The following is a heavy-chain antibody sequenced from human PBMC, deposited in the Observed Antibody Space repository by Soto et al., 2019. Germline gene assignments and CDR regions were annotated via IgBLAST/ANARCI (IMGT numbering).Heavy chain of an antibody. V-gene: IGHV5-10-1*01. Sequence: GVSLKISCKGSGYSCAGYWITWVRQKPGKGLEWMGRIDPSDSQTYYSPSFRGHVTISVTKSITTVFLQWSSLRASDTAMYYCARQIYDSDTGPNFQYYFDSWGQGTPVTVSS. CDR3: ARQIYDSDTGPNFQYYFDS. CDR2: IDPSDSQT. D-gene: IGHD3-22*01. J-gene: IGHJ4*02. CDR1: GYSCAGYW.